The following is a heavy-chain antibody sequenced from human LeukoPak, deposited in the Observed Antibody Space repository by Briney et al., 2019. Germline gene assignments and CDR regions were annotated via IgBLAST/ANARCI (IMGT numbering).Heavy chain of an antibody. Sequence: SQTLSLTCAISGDSVSSNSVTWNWIRQSPSRGLEWLGRTYYRSTWYNDYAVSVGGRITVNPDTSKNQFSLHLNSVTPEDTAVYYCARRLAQYDCFDPWGQGILVTVSS. CDR3: ARRLAQYDCFDP. D-gene: IGHD3-9*01. J-gene: IGHJ5*02. CDR2: TYYRSTWYN. V-gene: IGHV6-1*01. CDR1: GDSVSSNSVT.